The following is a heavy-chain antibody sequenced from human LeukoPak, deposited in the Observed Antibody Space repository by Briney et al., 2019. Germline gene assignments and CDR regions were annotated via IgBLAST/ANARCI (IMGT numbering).Heavy chain of an antibody. CDR2: FYYSGST. CDR3: ARDTSAAGCFDY. V-gene: IGHV4-59*01. CDR1: GGSISSYY. J-gene: IGHJ4*02. Sequence: SETLSLTCTVSGGSISSYYWSWIRQPPGKGLEWIGYFYYSGSTNYNPSLKSRVTISVDTSKNQFSLKLSSVTAADTAVYYCARDTSAAGCFDYWGQGTLVTVSS. D-gene: IGHD6-13*01.